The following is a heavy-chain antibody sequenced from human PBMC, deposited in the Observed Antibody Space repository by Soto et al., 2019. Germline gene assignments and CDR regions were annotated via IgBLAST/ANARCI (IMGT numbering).Heavy chain of an antibody. CDR1: GFTFSSYA. CDR3: VKDRYVDY. CDR2: ISSEGATT. Sequence: LGGSLRLSCSVSGFTFSSYAMHWVRQAPGKGLEYIASISSEGATTYYADSVKGRFIISRDNSKNTLYLQMSSLRAEDTAVYYCVKDRYVDYWGQGILVTVSS. J-gene: IGHJ4*02. V-gene: IGHV3-64D*06.